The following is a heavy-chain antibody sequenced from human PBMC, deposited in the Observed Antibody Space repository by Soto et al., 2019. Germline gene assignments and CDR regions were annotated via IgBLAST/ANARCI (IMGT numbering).Heavy chain of an antibody. V-gene: IGHV1-18*01. CDR1: GYTFTSYG. CDR2: ISAYNGNT. J-gene: IGHJ6*03. CDR3: AREAQDSLQLSYYYYMDV. Sequence: QVQLVQSGAEVKKPGASVKVSCKASGYTFTSYGISWVRQAPGQGLEWMGWISAYNGNTNDAQKLKGRVTMTTDTSTSTAYMELRSMRSDDTAVYYCAREAQDSLQLSYYYYMDVWGKGTTVTVSS. D-gene: IGHD1-1*01.